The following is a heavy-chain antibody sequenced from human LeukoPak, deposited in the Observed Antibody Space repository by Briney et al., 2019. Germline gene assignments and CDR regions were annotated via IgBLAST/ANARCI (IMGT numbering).Heavy chain of an antibody. CDR3: AKDAPTSYSSGWPIDY. V-gene: IGHV3-30*18. J-gene: IGHJ4*02. CDR1: GFSFSSYG. Sequence: GGSLRLSCAASGFSFSSYGMQWVRQAPGKGLEWVAVISYDGSNGYYADSVKGRFTISRDNSKNTLYLEMNSLRAEDTAVYYCAKDAPTSYSSGWPIDYWGQGTLVTVSS. CDR2: ISYDGSNG. D-gene: IGHD6-19*01.